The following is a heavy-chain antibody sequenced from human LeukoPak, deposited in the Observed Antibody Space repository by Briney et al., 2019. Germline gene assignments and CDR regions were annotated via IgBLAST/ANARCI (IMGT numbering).Heavy chain of an antibody. D-gene: IGHD4-23*01. V-gene: IGHV4-39*01. Sequence: SETLSLTCTVSGGSISSSSYYWGWIRQPPGTGLEWLGSIYYSGSTYYNPSLKSRVTISVDTSKNQFSLKLSSVTAADTAVYYCASQDGGNSEVWGQGTLVTVSS. CDR3: ASQDGGNSEV. CDR1: GGSISSSSYY. J-gene: IGHJ4*02. CDR2: IYYSGST.